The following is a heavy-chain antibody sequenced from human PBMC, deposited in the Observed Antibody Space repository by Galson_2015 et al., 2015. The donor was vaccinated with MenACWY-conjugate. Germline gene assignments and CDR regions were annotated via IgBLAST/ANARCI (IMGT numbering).Heavy chain of an antibody. CDR1: GGSISSSSYY. CDR2: IYYSGST. J-gene: IGHJ3*02. V-gene: IGHV4-39*01. Sequence: SETLSLTCTVSGGSISSSSYYWDWIRQPPGRGLEWIGTIYYSGSTYYNSSLKSRVTISVDTSQNQFSLNLSSVTAADTAMYYCARHDRTAPARSGAFDIWGRGTMVTVPS. D-gene: IGHD2-2*01. CDR3: ARHDRTAPARSGAFDI.